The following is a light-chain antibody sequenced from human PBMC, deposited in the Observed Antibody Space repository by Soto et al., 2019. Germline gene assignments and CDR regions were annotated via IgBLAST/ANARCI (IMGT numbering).Light chain of an antibody. CDR3: QQYNNWPRT. CDR1: QSVSSN. CDR2: GAS. V-gene: IGKV3-15*01. Sequence: EIVMTQSPATLSVSPGERTHLSCRASQSVSSNLAWYQQKPGQAPRLLIYGASTRATGIPARFSGSRSGTEFTLTISSLQSEDFAVYYCQQYNNWPRTFGQGTKVEIK. J-gene: IGKJ1*01.